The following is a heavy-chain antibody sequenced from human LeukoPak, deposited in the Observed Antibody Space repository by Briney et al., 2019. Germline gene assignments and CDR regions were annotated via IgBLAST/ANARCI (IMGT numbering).Heavy chain of an antibody. V-gene: IGHV3-74*01. J-gene: IGHJ5*02. D-gene: IGHD2-15*01. CDR1: GFTFSRYG. CDR2: INDDGSDT. Sequence: GGSLRLSCAASGFTFSRYGMHWVRQAPGKRPVWVSRINDDGSDTIYADSVRGRFTISRDDAKNTVYLQMNNLRAEDTAVYYCVRGGPSTWSWGQGTLVTVSS. CDR3: VRGGPSTWS.